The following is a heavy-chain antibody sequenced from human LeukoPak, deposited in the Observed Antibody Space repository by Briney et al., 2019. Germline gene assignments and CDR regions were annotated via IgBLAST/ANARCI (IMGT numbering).Heavy chain of an antibody. CDR2: IYSGGST. J-gene: IGHJ6*02. D-gene: IGHD3-10*01. V-gene: IGHV3-53*01. Sequence: SGGSLRLSCAASGFTVSSNYMSWVRQAPGKGLEWVSVIYSGGSTYYADSVKGRFTISRDNSKNTLYLQMNSLRAEDTAVYYCARDHAGGSGSYYQYYGMDVWGQGTTVTVSS. CDR1: GFTVSSNY. CDR3: ARDHAGGSGSYYQYYGMDV.